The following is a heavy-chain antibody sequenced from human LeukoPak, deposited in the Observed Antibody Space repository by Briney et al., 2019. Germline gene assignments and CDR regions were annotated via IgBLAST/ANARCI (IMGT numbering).Heavy chain of an antibody. CDR3: ARDSYYYDSSLRH. V-gene: IGHV1-69*05. Sequence: GASVKVSCKASGGTFISYAISWVRQAPGKGLEWMGRIIPIFGTANYAQKFQGRVTITTDESTSTAYMELSSLRSEDTAVYYCARDSYYYDSSLRHWGQGTLVTVSS. CDR1: GGTFISYA. D-gene: IGHD3-22*01. J-gene: IGHJ1*01. CDR2: IIPIFGTA.